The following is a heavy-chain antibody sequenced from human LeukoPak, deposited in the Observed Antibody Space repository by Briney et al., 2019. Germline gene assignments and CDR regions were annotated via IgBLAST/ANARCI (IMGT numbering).Heavy chain of an antibody. V-gene: IGHV3-48*02. D-gene: IGHD5-18*01. CDR3: ARSRVDTAMYFDY. CDR2: ISSSSSTI. Sequence: GGSLRPSCAASGFTFSSYSVNWVRQAPGKGLEWVSYISSSSSTIYYADSVKGRFTISRDNAKNSLYLQMNSLRDEDAAVYYCARSRVDTAMYFDYWGQGTLVTVSS. CDR1: GFTFSSYS. J-gene: IGHJ4*02.